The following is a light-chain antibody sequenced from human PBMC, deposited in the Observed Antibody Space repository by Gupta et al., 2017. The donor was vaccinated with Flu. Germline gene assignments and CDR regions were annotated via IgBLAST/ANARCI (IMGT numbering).Light chain of an antibody. Sequence: VTQEPSVSVSPGGTVTLPCASSSGSVSSIHFPSWYQQTPGQPPRPLIYNAQARASGVPDRFSGSFLGSKAALTITGAQVDDDSIYFCPLRFDDGTWLFGGGTKLTVL. CDR2: NAQ. CDR3: PLRFDDGTWL. V-gene: IGLV8-61*01. J-gene: IGLJ3*02. CDR1: SGSVSSIHF.